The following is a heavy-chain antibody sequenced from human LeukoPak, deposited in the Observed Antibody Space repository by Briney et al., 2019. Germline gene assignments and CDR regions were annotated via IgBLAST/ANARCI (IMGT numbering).Heavy chain of an antibody. V-gene: IGHV4-59*11. CDR2: IYYSGST. J-gene: IGHJ6*03. CDR1: GGSISSHY. Sequence: SETLSLTCTVSGGSISSHYWSWIRQPPGKGLEWIWYIYYSGSTNYNPSLKSRVTISVDTSKNQFSLKLSSVTAADTAVYYCARVLRYYYYMDVWGKGTTVTVSS. CDR3: ARVLRYYYYMDV.